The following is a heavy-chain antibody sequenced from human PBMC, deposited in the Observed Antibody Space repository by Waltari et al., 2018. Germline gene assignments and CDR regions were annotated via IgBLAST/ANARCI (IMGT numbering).Heavy chain of an antibody. J-gene: IGHJ5*02. CDR1: GFKFDDYS. CDR2: LNAGGYYK. Sequence: VRLVESGGGRVDPGGSLRLSCVGSGFKFDDYSMNWVRRAPGKGLEWVSSLNAGGYYKAYADPVEGRFTISRDNDKATLYLDMNDLRVDDTAVYYCARGKAFDPWGQGTRVNVSS. V-gene: IGHV3-21*06. CDR3: ARGKAFDP.